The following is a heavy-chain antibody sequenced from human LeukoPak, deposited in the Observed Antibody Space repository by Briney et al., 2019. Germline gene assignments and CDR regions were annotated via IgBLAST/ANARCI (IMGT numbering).Heavy chain of an antibody. CDR2: IIPIFGTA. D-gene: IGHD3-3*01. CDR3: ARGRPGGDIWSGYSPAYYYYYMDV. Sequence: SVKVSCKASGGTFSIYAISWVRQAPGQGLEWMGGIIPIFGTANYAQKFQGRVTITADESTSTAYMELSSLRSEDTAVYYCARGRPGGDIWSGYSPAYYYYYMDVWGKGTTVTVSS. J-gene: IGHJ6*03. V-gene: IGHV1-69*01. CDR1: GGTFSIYA.